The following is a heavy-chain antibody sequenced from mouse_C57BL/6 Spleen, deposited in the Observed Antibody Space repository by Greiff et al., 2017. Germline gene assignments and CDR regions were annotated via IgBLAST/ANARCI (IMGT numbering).Heavy chain of an antibody. D-gene: IGHD1-1*01. J-gene: IGHJ4*01. CDR2: ISYDGSN. Sequence: EVKLQESGPGLVKPSQSLSLTCSVTGYSITSGYYWNWIRQFPGNKLEWMGYISYDGSNNYNPSLKNRISITRDTSKNQFFLKLNSVTTEDTATYYCAREEIITTVVDYAMDYWGQGTSVTVSS. CDR3: AREEIITTVVDYAMDY. CDR1: GYSITSGYY. V-gene: IGHV3-6*01.